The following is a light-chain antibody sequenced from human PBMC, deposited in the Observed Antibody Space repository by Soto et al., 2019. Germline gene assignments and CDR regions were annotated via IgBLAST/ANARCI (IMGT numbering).Light chain of an antibody. Sequence: EIVLTQSPATLSLSPGERATLSCRASQSVSSYLAWYQQKPGQAPRLLIYDASNTATGIPARFSGSGSGTDFTLTISSLEPEDFAMYYCQQFQSSLRTFGQGTKVEV. V-gene: IGKV3-11*01. CDR1: QSVSSY. CDR3: QQFQSSLRT. J-gene: IGKJ1*01. CDR2: DAS.